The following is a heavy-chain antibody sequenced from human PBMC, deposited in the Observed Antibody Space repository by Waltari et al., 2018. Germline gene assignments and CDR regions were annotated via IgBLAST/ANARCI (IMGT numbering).Heavy chain of an antibody. CDR3: AKDRQWELLGYFDY. CDR1: GFTFSSYA. D-gene: IGHD1-26*01. J-gene: IGHJ4*02. CDR2: ISGSGGST. Sequence: EVQLVESGGGLVQPGGSLRLSCAASGFTFSSYAMSWVRQAPGKGLEWVSAISGSGGSTYYEDCVKSRFTISRDNSKNTLYRQMNSLRAEDTAVYYCAKDRQWELLGYFDYWGQGTLVTVSS. V-gene: IGHV3-23*04.